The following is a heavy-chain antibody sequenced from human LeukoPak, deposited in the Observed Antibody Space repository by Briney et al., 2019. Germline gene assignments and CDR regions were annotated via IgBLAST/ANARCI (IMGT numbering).Heavy chain of an antibody. CDR1: GFTFSSYS. D-gene: IGHD2-15*01. CDR2: ISSSSSYI. J-gene: IGHJ6*02. V-gene: IGHV3-21*01. Sequence: GGSLRLSCAASGFTFSSYSMNWVRQAPGKGLEWVSSISSSSSYIYYADSVKGRFTISRDNAKNSLYLQMNSLRAEDTAVYYCARDYGYCSGGSCYSFYYYYYGMDVWGQGTTVTVSS. CDR3: ARDYGYCSGGSCYSFYYYYYGMDV.